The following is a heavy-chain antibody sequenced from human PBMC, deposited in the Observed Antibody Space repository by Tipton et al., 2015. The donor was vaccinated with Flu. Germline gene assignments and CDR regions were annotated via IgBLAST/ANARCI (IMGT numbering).Heavy chain of an antibody. J-gene: IGHJ5*02. CDR1: GFIFSTYG. D-gene: IGHD4-11*01. V-gene: IGHV3-33*01. Sequence: QLVQSGGGVVQPGRSLRLSCAASGFIFSTYGMHWVRQAPGKGLEWVAVIWYDGSNKYYADSVKGRFTISRDNSKNTVYLQMNSLRAEDTAVYYCARRDYSNYVSEPKNWFDPWGQGILVTVSS. CDR3: ARRDYSNYVSEPKNWFDP. CDR2: IWYDGSNK.